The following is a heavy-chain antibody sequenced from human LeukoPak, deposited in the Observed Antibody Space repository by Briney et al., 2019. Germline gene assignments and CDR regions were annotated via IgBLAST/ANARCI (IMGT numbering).Heavy chain of an antibody. Sequence: SQTLSLTFAISVDSVSINSAAWNWIRQSPSRGLEWLGRTYYRPKWYNTYAGSVKSRITINPDTSKNQFSLHLKSVTPEDTAVYYCARDSSSLDYWGQGTLVTVPS. J-gene: IGHJ4*02. D-gene: IGHD6-6*01. V-gene: IGHV6-1*01. CDR2: TYYRPKWYN. CDR3: ARDSSSLDY. CDR1: VDSVSINSAA.